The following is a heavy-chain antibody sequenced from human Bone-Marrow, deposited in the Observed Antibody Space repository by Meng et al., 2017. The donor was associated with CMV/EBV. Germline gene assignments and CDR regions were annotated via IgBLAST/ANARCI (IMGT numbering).Heavy chain of an antibody. CDR3: SRDGCSIVSCYGIYYNYNGMYV. D-gene: IGHD2-2*01. J-gene: IGHJ6*02. Sequence: GGSLRLSCEASGITFSRYSMHWVRQAPGKGLEWVAVIPYDGDNIHYAKSVKGRFTISRDNSRNTLFLQMNSLRPEDTAVYYCSRDGCSIVSCYGIYYNYNGMYVWGRGTTVTVSS. CDR2: IPYDGDNI. CDR1: GITFSRYS. V-gene: IGHV3-30-3*01.